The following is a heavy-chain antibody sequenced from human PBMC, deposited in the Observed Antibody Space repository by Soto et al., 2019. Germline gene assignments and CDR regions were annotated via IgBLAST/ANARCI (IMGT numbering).Heavy chain of an antibody. J-gene: IGHJ5*01. CDR3: ARDRCELLEDNWFDP. V-gene: IGHV4-4*07. Sequence: SETLSLTCTVSGGSISSYYWSWIRQPAGKGLEWIGRIYTSGSTNYNPSLKSRVTMSVDTSKNQFSLKLSSVTAADTAGYYCARDRCELLEDNWFDPWGQGTPVSV. CDR1: GGSISSYY. D-gene: IGHD1-26*01. CDR2: IYTSGST.